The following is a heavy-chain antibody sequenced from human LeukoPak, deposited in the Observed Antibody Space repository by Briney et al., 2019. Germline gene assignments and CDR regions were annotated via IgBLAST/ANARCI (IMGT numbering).Heavy chain of an antibody. CDR2: TIPIFDTA. V-gene: IGHV1-69*13. CDR3: ARAIRGSKIASRYYFYYMDI. Sequence: GASVKVSCKASGDNFTSYAISWVRQAPGQGLEWMGGTIPIFDTADYAQKFQDRVTITADESTSTAYMELSSLRSEDTAVYYCARAIRGSKIASRYYFYYMDIWGKGTTVTVSS. J-gene: IGHJ6*03. CDR1: GDNFTSYA. D-gene: IGHD3-10*01.